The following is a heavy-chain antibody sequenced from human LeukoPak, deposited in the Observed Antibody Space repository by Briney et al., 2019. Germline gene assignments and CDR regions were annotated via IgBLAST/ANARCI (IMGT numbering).Heavy chain of an antibody. Sequence: GGSLRLTCTASGFTFGDYGMTWVRQAPGKGLEWVGFIRRKDYGGTTEYAASVKGRITISRDDFKSIAYLQINSLRTEDTAVYYCARGDYYDSSGYHLLLDYWGQGTLVSVSS. J-gene: IGHJ4*02. D-gene: IGHD3-22*01. CDR1: GFTFGDYG. V-gene: IGHV3-49*04. CDR2: IRRKDYGGTT. CDR3: ARGDYYDSSGYHLLLDY.